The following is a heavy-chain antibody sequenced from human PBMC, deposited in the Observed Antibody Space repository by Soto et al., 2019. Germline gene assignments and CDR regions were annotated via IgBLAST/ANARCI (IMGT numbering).Heavy chain of an antibody. V-gene: IGHV3-23*01. CDR2: SSATGAGT. CDR1: GFTFSSYG. J-gene: IGHJ4*02. D-gene: IGHD2-21*02. Sequence: EVQLLESGGGLVQPGGSLRLSCAASGFTFSSYGMTWVRQAPGKGLEWVSFSSATGAGTYYADSVKGRFTISRDNSKNTLYLQMTSLRADDTAVYYCAKDRRAGGNYGCYSDFGGQGALVIVSS. CDR3: AKDRRAGGNYGCYSDF.